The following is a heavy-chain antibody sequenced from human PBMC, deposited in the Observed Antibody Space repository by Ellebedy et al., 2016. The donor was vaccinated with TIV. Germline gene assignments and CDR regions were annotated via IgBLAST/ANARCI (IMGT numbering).Heavy chain of an antibody. D-gene: IGHD3-10*01. CDR1: GGSMISDDHY. CDR3: ARGGGDRPHALDV. V-gene: IGHV4-30-4*01. J-gene: IGHJ3*01. Sequence: SCTVSGGSMISDDHYWSWVRQPPGKGLEWIGYIYYSGTTYYNPSLKHRLTMSVDKSKSQVSLKLTSVTAPDTAVYYCARGGGDRPHALDVWGQGTKVTVSS. CDR2: IYYSGTT.